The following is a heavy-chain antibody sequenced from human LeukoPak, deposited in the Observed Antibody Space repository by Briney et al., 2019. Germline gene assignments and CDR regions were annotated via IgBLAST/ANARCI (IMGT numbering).Heavy chain of an antibody. CDR2: ISTYNGNT. D-gene: IGHD3-22*01. CDR3: ARGYYDSSDYEYFQH. CDR1: GYTFTTYG. Sequence: VASVKVSCKASGYTFTTYGISWVRQAPGQGLEWMGWISTYNGNTHYAQNLQGRVTMTRDTSISTAYMELSRLRSDDTAVYYCARGYYDSSDYEYFQHWGQGTLVTVSS. V-gene: IGHV1-18*01. J-gene: IGHJ1*01.